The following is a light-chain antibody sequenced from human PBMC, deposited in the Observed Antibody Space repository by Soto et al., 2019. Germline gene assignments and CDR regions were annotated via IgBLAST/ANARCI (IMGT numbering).Light chain of an antibody. J-gene: IGKJ5*01. CDR1: QGIGNY. V-gene: IGKV1-17*01. CDR3: LQYNDYPFT. CDR2: AIS. Sequence: DLQVTHSPSSLSASVLYRVTNTCRASQGIGNYLGWYQQKPGKGPKRLVYAISSLHSGVPSRFSGSGSGTEFTLTISSLQPEDFATYYCLQYNDYPFTVGQGTRLEIK.